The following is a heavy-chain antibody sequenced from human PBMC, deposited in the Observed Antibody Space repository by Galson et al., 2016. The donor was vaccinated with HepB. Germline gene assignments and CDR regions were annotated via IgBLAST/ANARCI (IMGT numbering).Heavy chain of an antibody. V-gene: IGHV3-30*09. J-gene: IGHJ4*02. CDR2: ISYDGSTK. Sequence: SLRPSCAASGFTFSSYAMHWVRQAPGKGLEWVAVISYDGSTKYYADSVKGRFAISRDNSKNTLYLQMNSLRAEDTAVYYCARAIAVADPFDYWGQGTLVTVSS. CDR3: ARAIAVADPFDY. CDR1: GFTFSSYA. D-gene: IGHD6-19*01.